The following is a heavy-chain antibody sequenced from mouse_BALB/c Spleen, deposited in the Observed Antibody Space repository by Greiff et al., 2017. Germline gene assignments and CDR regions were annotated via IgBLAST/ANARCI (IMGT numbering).Heavy chain of an antibody. D-gene: IGHD1-1*01. Sequence: DVKLVESGGGLVKPGGSLKLSCAASGFTFSDYYMYWVRQTPEKRLEWVATISDGGSYTYYPDSVKGRFTISRDNAKNNLYLQMSSLKSEDTAMYYCARDGDYYGSSYGAFDYWGQGTTLTVSS. J-gene: IGHJ2*01. CDR2: ISDGGSYT. CDR1: GFTFSDYY. V-gene: IGHV5-4*02. CDR3: ARDGDYYGSSYGAFDY.